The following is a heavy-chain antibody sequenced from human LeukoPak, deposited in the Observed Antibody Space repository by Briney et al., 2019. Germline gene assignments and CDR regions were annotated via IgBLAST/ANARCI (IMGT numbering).Heavy chain of an antibody. Sequence: GGSLRLSCAASGFTFSSYGMHWVRQAPGKGLEWVVVIWYDGSNKYYADSVKGRFTISRDNSKNTLYLQMNSLRAEDTAVYYCARGHSSSWYYYYYYMDVWGKGTTVTVSS. CDR3: ARGHSSSWYYYYYYMDV. D-gene: IGHD6-13*01. J-gene: IGHJ6*03. V-gene: IGHV3-33*01. CDR2: IWYDGSNK. CDR1: GFTFSSYG.